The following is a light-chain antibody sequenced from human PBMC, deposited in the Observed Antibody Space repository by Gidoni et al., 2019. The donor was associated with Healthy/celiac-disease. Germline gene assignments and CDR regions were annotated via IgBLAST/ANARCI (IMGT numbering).Light chain of an antibody. Sequence: DIQMTPSPSTLSASVGDRVTITCRASQSISSWLSWYQQKPGKAPKLLIYEASSLESGVPPRFSGSGSGTECNLTISSLQTDEFETYYGQQYNSYSGLTFGGGTKVEIK. CDR1: QSISSW. V-gene: IGKV1-5*01. J-gene: IGKJ4*01. CDR3: QQYNSYSGLT. CDR2: EAS.